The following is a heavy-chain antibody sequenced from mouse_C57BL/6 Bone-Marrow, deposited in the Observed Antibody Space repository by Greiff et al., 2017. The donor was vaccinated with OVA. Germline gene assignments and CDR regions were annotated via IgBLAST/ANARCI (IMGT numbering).Heavy chain of an antibody. V-gene: IGHV1-64*01. CDR3: ARLPPFYFDY. Sequence: QVQLQQPGTELVKPGASVKLSCKASGYTFTSYWMHWVKQRPGQGLEWIGMIHPNSGSTNYNEKFKSKATLTVDKSSSTAYMQLSSLTSEDSAVYYCARLPPFYFDYWGQGTTLTVSS. CDR1: GYTFTSYW. CDR2: IHPNSGST. J-gene: IGHJ2*01.